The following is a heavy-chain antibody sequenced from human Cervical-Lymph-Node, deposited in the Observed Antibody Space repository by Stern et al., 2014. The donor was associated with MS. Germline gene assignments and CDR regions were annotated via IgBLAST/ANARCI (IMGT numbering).Heavy chain of an antibody. CDR2: ISVYNGNI. CDR3: TRDRGIMGTTTGDY. D-gene: IGHD1-26*01. J-gene: IGHJ4*02. Sequence: QVQLGQSGAEVKKPGASVKVSCKASGFNFSNYGLSWVRQAPGQGLEWMGWISVYNGNIDFAQKFQGRLTMTTDTSTSTVYMELRSLRYDDTAVYYCTRDRGIMGTTTGDYWGQGTLVSVSS. V-gene: IGHV1-18*01. CDR1: GFNFSNYG.